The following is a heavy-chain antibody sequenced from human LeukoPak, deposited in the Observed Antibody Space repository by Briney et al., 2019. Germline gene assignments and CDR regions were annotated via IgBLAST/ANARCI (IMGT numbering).Heavy chain of an antibody. Sequence: ASVTVSCKASGGTFSSYAISWVRQAPGQGLEWMGGITPMFGTANYAQKFQGRVTITADESTSTAYMELSSLRSEDTAVYYCVRDGSYYDSSGYYYLYWGQGTLVTVSS. J-gene: IGHJ4*02. CDR1: GGTFSSYA. V-gene: IGHV1-69*13. CDR3: VRDGSYYDSSGYYYLY. D-gene: IGHD3-22*01. CDR2: ITPMFGTA.